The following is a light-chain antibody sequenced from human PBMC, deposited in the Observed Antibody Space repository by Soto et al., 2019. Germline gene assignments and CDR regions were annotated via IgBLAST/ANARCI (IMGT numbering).Light chain of an antibody. CDR3: AAWDDSLNGRYV. J-gene: IGLJ1*01. CDR2: TNN. V-gene: IGLV1-44*01. CDR1: SSNVGSYP. Sequence: QSVLTQPPSASGTPGQRVIISCSGSSSNVGSYPVNWYQHLPGAAPRLLMYTNNQRPSGVPDRFSGSKSGTSASLAISGLQTEDEADYYCAAWDDSLNGRYVFGTGTRAPS.